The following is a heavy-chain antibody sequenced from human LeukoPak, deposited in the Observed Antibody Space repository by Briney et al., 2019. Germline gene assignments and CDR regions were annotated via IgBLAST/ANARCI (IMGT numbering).Heavy chain of an antibody. D-gene: IGHD1-26*01. CDR3: AKNLGDFDV. J-gene: IGHJ3*01. CDR1: GLTFNDFA. V-gene: IGHV3-23*03. CDR2: IDDAGT. Sequence: GGSLRLSCAASGLTFNDFAMTWVRQAPGKGLEWVSSIDDAGTYYADSVKGRFTISRDNSKNMLYLQLNSLRAGDTAMYYCAKNLGDFDVRGQGTMVTVSS.